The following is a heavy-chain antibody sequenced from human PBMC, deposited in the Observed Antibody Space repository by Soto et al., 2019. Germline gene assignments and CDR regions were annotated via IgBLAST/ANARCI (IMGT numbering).Heavy chain of an antibody. Sequence: QVQLVQSGAEVKKPGASVKVSCKASGYTFTSYAMHWVRQAPGQRLEWMGWINAGNGNTKYSQKFLGRVTITRDTSASTAYMELSSLRSEDTAVYYCARLLGEFYDYFDYWGQGTLVTVSS. J-gene: IGHJ4*02. CDR3: ARLLGEFYDYFDY. CDR2: INAGNGNT. CDR1: GYTFTSYA. V-gene: IGHV1-3*01. D-gene: IGHD3-10*01.